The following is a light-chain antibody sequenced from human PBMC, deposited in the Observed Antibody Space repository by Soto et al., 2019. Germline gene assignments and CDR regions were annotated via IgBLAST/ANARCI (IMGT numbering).Light chain of an antibody. CDR1: QSVSSN. J-gene: IGKJ1*01. V-gene: IGKV3-15*01. CDR2: GAS. Sequence: EIVMTQSPTTLSMSPGERATLSCRASQSVSSNLAWYQQKPGQAPRLLIYGASTRATGIPASFSGSGSGTEFPLTISSLQSEDFAVYYCQQYNNWRTFGQGTKVEIK. CDR3: QQYNNWRT.